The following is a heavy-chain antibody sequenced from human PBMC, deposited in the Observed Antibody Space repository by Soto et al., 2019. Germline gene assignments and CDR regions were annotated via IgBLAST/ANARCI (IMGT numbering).Heavy chain of an antibody. CDR3: AKNLWFGEPSDGMDV. J-gene: IGHJ6*02. D-gene: IGHD3-10*01. V-gene: IGHV3-30*18. CDR1: GFTFSSYG. CDR2: ISYDGSNK. Sequence: GGSLRLSCAASGFTFSSYGMHWVRQAPGKGLEWVAVISYDGSNKYYADSVKGRFTISRDNSKNTLYLQMNSLRAEDTAVYYCAKNLWFGEPSDGMDVWGQGTTVTVSS.